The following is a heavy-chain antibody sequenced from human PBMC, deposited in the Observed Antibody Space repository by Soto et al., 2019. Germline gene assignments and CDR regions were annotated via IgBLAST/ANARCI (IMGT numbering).Heavy chain of an antibody. J-gene: IGHJ3*02. D-gene: IGHD2-2*01. CDR2: IKQDGSEK. CDR1: GFTFSSYW. CDR3: ARDQGGYCSSTSCYDAFDI. Sequence: GGSLRLSCAASGFTFSSYWMSWVRQAPGKGLEWVANIKQDGSEKYYVDSVKGRFTISRDNAKNSLYLQMNSLRAEDTAVYYCARDQGGYCSSTSCYDAFDIWGQGTMVTVSS. V-gene: IGHV3-7*01.